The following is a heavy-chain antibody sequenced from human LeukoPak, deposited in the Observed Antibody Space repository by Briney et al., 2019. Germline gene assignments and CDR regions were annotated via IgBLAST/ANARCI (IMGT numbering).Heavy chain of an antibody. CDR3: ARANALYCSSTSCLLDY. V-gene: IGHV1-2*02. CDR1: GYTFTGYY. J-gene: IGHJ4*02. CDR2: INPNSGGT. Sequence: ASVKVSCKASGYTFTGYYMHWVRQAPGQGLEWMAWINPNSGGTYYAQNFHDRITMTRDTSISTAYMELSRLRSDDTAIYYCARANALYCSSTSCLLDYWGQGTLVTVSS. D-gene: IGHD2-2*01.